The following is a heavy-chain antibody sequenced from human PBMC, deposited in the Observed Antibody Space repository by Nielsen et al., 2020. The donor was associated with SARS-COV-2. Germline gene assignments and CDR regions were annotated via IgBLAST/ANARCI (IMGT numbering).Heavy chain of an antibody. CDR1: GFTFICYS. J-gene: IGHJ5*02. CDR2: ISGSGGST. D-gene: IGHD6-6*01. Sequence: GESLKISCSASGFTFICYSMSWVLQAPGKVLELVSAISGSGGSTYYADSVKGRFTISRDNSKNTLYLQMNSLRAEDTAVYYCAKEVYSSSSGYNWFDPWGQGTLVTVSS. CDR3: AKEVYSSSSGYNWFDP. V-gene: IGHV3-23*01.